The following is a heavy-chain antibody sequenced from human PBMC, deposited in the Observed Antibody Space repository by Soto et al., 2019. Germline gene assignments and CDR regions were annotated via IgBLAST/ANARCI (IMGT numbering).Heavy chain of an antibody. CDR3: ARVQGSLVLSPNIVVVPAGGGWFDP. J-gene: IGHJ5*02. Sequence: NPAGTLSLTCTVSGGSISSYYWSWIRQHPGKGLEWIGYIYYSGSTYYNPSLESRVTISVDTSKNQFSLKLSSVTAADTAVYYCARVQGSLVLSPNIVVVPAGGGWFDPWGQGTLVTVS. CDR2: IYYSGST. V-gene: IGHV4-59*01. D-gene: IGHD2-2*01. CDR1: GGSISSYY.